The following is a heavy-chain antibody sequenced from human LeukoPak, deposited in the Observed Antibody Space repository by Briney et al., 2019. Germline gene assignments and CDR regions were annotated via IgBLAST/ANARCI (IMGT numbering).Heavy chain of an antibody. CDR2: IYSGGST. D-gene: IGHD6-19*01. Sequence: GGSLRLSCAASGFTFSDYYMSWIRQAPGKGLEWVSVIYSGGSTYYADSVKGRFTISRDNSKNTLYLQMSSLRAEDTAVYYCAGEPPYSSGWYDYWGQGTLVTVSS. V-gene: IGHV3-53*01. CDR3: AGEPPYSSGWYDY. J-gene: IGHJ4*02. CDR1: GFTFSDYY.